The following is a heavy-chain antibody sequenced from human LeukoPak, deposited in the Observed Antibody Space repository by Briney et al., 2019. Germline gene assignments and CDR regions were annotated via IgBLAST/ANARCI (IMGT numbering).Heavy chain of an antibody. V-gene: IGHV2-26*01. Sequence: SGPTLVNPTAPLTLTCTVSGFSLRNARMGVSWIRQPPGKALEWLAHIFSNDEKSYITSLKSRLTISKHTSKSQVVLTMTNMDPVDTATYYCARIIHYYDSSGYSFFDYWGQGTLVTVSS. CDR1: GFSLRNARMG. J-gene: IGHJ4*02. CDR2: IFSNDEK. CDR3: ARIIHYYDSSGYSFFDY. D-gene: IGHD3-22*01.